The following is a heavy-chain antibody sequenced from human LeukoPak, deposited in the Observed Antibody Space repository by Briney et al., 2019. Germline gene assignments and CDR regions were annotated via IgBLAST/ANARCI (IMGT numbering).Heavy chain of an antibody. J-gene: IGHJ4*02. CDR3: ARWGEYYYDSSGYYY. V-gene: IGHV1-2*02. CDR2: IHPNSGGT. CDR1: GYTFTGYY. D-gene: IGHD3-22*01. Sequence: ASVKVSCTASGYTFTGYYMHWVRQAPGQGLEWMGWIHPNSGGTKYAQRFQGRVTVTRDTSISTVYMELSRLRSDETAVYYCARWGEYYYDSSGYYYWGQGTLVSVSS.